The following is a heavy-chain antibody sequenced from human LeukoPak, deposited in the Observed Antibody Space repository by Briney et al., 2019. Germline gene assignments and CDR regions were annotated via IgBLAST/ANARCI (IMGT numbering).Heavy chain of an antibody. CDR2: IYYSGST. Sequence: KPSQTLSLTCTVSGGSISSYYWSWIRQPPGKGLEWIGYIYYSGSTNYNPSLKSRVTISVDTSKNQFSLKLSSVTAADTAVYYCARMYYDFWSGYSSQTFDYWGQGTLVTVSS. CDR1: GGSISSYY. D-gene: IGHD3-3*01. CDR3: ARMYYDFWSGYSSQTFDY. V-gene: IGHV4-59*01. J-gene: IGHJ4*02.